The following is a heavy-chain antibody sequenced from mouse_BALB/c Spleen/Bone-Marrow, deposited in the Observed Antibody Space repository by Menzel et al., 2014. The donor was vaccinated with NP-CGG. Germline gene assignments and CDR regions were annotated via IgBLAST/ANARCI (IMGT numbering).Heavy chain of an antibody. CDR2: IDPAYGNT. CDR1: GFNIKDTY. V-gene: IGHV14-3*02. J-gene: IGHJ1*01. D-gene: IGHD2-4*01. Sequence: EVQLVESGAELVKPGASVKLSCTASGFNIKDTYMHWVKQRPEQGLEWIGRIDPAYGNTKYDPKFQGKATITADTSSNTAYLQLSSLTSEDTAVYYCATMITDWYFDGWGAGTTVTVSS. CDR3: ATMITDWYFDG.